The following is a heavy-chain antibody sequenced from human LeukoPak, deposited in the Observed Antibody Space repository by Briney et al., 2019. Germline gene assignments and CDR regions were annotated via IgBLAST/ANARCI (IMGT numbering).Heavy chain of an antibody. V-gene: IGHV3-23*01. CDR1: GFTFSSYA. CDR3: AKGSAAGRPYYFDY. CDR2: ISGSGGST. D-gene: IGHD6-25*01. J-gene: IGHJ4*02. Sequence: GGSLRLSCAASGFTFSSYAMSWVRQAPGKGLEWVSAISGSGGSTYYADSVKGRFTISKDSSKTILYLQMNSLRAEDAAVYFCAKGSAAGRPYYFDYWGQGTLVTVSS.